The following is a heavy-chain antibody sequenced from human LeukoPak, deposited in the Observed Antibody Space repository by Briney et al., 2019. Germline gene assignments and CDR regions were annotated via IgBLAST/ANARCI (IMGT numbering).Heavy chain of an antibody. V-gene: IGHV3-53*01. CDR3: ARVGYYYGSGTGFDP. CDR2: IYSGGST. J-gene: IGHJ5*02. D-gene: IGHD3-10*01. Sequence: GGSLRLSCAASGFTVSSNYMSWVRQAPGKGLEWVSVIYSGGSTYYADSVKGRFTISRDNSKNTLYLQMNSLRAEDTAVYYYARVGYYYGSGTGFDPWGQGTLVTVSS. CDR1: GFTVSSNY.